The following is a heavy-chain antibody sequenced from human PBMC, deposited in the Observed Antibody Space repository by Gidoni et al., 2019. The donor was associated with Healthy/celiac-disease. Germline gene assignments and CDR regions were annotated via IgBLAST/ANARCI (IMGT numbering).Heavy chain of an antibody. V-gene: IGHV3-15*01. CDR3: TTDLELLWFGESDYYYYGMDV. CDR1: GFTFSHAW. D-gene: IGHD3-10*01. J-gene: IGHJ6*02. Sequence: EVQLVESGGGLVKPGGSLRLTCAASGFTFSHAWMSWVRQAPGKGLEWVGRIKSKTDGGTTDYAAPVKGRFTISRDDSKNTLYLKMNSLKTEDTAVYYCTTDLELLWFGESDYYYYGMDVWGQGTTVTVSS. CDR2: IKSKTDGGTT.